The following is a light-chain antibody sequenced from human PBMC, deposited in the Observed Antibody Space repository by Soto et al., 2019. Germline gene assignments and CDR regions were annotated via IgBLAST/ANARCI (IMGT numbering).Light chain of an antibody. CDR3: CSYAGTYTFLV. V-gene: IGLV2-11*01. CDR1: SSDVGGYNY. J-gene: IGLJ2*01. CDR2: DVS. Sequence: QSVLTQPRSVSGSPGQSVTISCTGTSSDVGGYNYVSWYQQHPGKAPKLMIYDVSKRPSGVPDRFSGSKSDNTASLTISGLQAEDEADYYCCSYAGTYTFLVFGGGTKVTVL.